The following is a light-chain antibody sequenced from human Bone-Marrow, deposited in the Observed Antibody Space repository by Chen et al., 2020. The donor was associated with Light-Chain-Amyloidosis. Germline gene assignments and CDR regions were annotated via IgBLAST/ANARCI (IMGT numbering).Light chain of an antibody. CDR3: QSADSSGTYEVI. Sequence: SYELTQPPSVSVSPGQTARITCSGDDLPTKYAYWYQQKPGQAPVLVIHRDTERPSGISERFSGASSGTTAACTIRGVQAEDEADYPCQSADSSGTYEVIFGGGTKLTVL. CDR2: RDT. V-gene: IGLV3-25*03. CDR1: DLPTKY. J-gene: IGLJ2*01.